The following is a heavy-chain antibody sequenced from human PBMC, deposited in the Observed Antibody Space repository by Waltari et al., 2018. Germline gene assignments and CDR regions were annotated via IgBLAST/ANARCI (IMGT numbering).Heavy chain of an antibody. CDR3: AKTQYDFWSAYFDY. CDR1: GYTFTKYS. J-gene: IGHJ4*02. CDR2: SHGGNGNT. D-gene: IGHD3-3*01. Sequence: QVYLVQSGAELKKPGASVKVSCKASGYTFTKYSMHWVRQAPGQGLEWMGWSHGGNGNTKYSKKFQDRLSISHDTSATTVYMELSSLTSEDTAVYYCAKTQYDFWSAYFDYWGQGTLVTVSS. V-gene: IGHV1-3*01.